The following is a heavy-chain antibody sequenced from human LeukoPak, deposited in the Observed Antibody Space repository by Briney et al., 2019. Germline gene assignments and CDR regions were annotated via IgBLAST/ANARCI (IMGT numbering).Heavy chain of an antibody. CDR1: GYSFTNYW. CDR2: IYPDDSDT. J-gene: IGHJ4*02. D-gene: IGHD3-22*01. V-gene: IGHV5-51*01. CDR3: ARGPGRYYYDSSGITYFDY. Sequence: GESLKIPCKGSGYSFTNYWIGWVRQMPGKGLEWMGIIYPDDSDTRYSPSFQGQVTISADKSISTAYLQWSSLKASDTAMYYCARGPGRYYYDSSGITYFDYWGQGTLVIVSS.